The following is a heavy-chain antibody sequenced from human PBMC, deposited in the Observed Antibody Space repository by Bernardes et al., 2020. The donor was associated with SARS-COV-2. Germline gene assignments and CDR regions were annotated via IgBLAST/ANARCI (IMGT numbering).Heavy chain of an antibody. D-gene: IGHD2-15*01. J-gene: IGHJ6*02. Sequence: SETLSLTCTVSVGSISSSSYYWGWIRQPPGKGLEWIGSIYYSGSTYYNPSLKSRVTISVDTSKNQFSLKLSSVTAADTAVYYCARHLGYCSGGSCYRRNFGMDVCGPGTTVTVSS. CDR1: VGSISSSSYY. V-gene: IGHV4-39*01. CDR3: ARHLGYCSGGSCYRRNFGMDV. CDR2: IYYSGST.